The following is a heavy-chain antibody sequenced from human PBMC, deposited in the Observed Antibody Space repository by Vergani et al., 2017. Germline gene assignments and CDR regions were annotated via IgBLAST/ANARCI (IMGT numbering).Heavy chain of an antibody. D-gene: IGHD3-16*01. CDR3: ARARGGVHGAEAFDI. V-gene: IGHV4-59*01. CDR2: IYYSGST. Sequence: QVQLPESGPGLVKPSETLSLTCTVSGGSISSYYWSWIRPPPGKGLEWIGYIYYSGSTNYNPSLKSRSTISVDTSNNQFSLKLSSVTAADTAVYYCARARGGVHGAEAFDIWGQGTMVTVSS. J-gene: IGHJ3*02. CDR1: GGSISSYY.